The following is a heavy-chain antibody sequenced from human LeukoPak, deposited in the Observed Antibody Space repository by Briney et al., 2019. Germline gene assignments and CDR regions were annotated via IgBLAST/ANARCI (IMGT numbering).Heavy chain of an antibody. Sequence: GGSLRLSCAASGFTFSDYYMSWIRQAPGKGLEWVSYISSSRSTIYYADSVKGRFTISRDNAKNSLYLQMNSLRAEDTAVYYCARSLSSSWYGVAYWGQGTLVTVSS. CDR3: ARSLSSSWYGVAY. CDR1: GFTFSDYY. V-gene: IGHV3-11*04. J-gene: IGHJ4*02. D-gene: IGHD6-13*01. CDR2: ISSSRSTI.